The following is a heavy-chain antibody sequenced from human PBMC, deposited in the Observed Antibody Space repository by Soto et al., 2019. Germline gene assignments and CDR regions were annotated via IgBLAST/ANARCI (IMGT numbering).Heavy chain of an antibody. Sequence: QVQLVQSGAEVKKPGASVKISCKASGYTFTSYGISWVRQAHGQGLEWMGWISAYNGNTNYAQKLQGRVTMTTDTSTSTAYMELRSLRSDDTAVYYCARYGWGAAMGFTAGDWFDPWGQGTLVTVSS. V-gene: IGHV1-18*01. CDR2: ISAYNGNT. CDR3: ARYGWGAAMGFTAGDWFDP. D-gene: IGHD5-18*01. J-gene: IGHJ5*02. CDR1: GYTFTSYG.